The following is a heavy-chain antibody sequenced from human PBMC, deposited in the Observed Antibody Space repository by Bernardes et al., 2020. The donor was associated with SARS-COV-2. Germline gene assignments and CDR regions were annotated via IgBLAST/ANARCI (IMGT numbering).Heavy chain of an antibody. V-gene: IGHV4-30-2*01. CDR2: IYHSGST. CDR3: ASFHMVRGVITTYYFDY. Sequence: SETLSLTCAVSGGSISSGDYSWSWIRQPPGKGLEWIGYIYHSGSTYYNPSLKSRVTISVDRSKNQFSLKLSSVTAADTAVYYCASFHMVRGVITTYYFDYWGQGTLVTVSS. CDR1: GGSISSGDYS. J-gene: IGHJ4*02. D-gene: IGHD3-10*01.